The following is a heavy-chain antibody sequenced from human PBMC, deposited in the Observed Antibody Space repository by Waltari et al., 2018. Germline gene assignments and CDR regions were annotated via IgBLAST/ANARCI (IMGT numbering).Heavy chain of an antibody. CDR3: AKDHYDSSGYYYPGPFDY. CDR2: IYSGGSST. CDR1: GFTFSRYA. J-gene: IGHJ4*02. V-gene: IGHV3-23*03. Sequence: EVQLLESGGGLVQPGGSLRLSCAASGFTFSRYALSWVRPAPGKGLEWVSVIYSGGSSTYYADSVKGRFTISRDNSKNTLYLQMNSLRAEDTAVYYCAKDHYDSSGYYYPGPFDYWGQGTLVTVSS. D-gene: IGHD3-22*01.